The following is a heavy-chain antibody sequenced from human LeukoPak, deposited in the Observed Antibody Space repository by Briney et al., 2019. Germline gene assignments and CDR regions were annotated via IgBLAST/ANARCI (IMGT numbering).Heavy chain of an antibody. CDR1: GFTFSSYA. Sequence: GGSLRLSCAASGFTFSSYAMSWVRQAPGKGLEWVSGITASGDRTFYGDSVRGRFTVSRDNSKNTVYLQMNSLRVDDTAVYYCARRDIVVVVSASDYWGQGTLVTVSS. D-gene: IGHD2-15*01. J-gene: IGHJ4*02. CDR3: ARRDIVVVVSASDY. CDR2: ITASGDRT. V-gene: IGHV3-23*01.